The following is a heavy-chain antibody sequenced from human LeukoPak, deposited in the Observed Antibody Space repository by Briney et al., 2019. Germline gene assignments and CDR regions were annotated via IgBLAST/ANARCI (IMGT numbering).Heavy chain of an antibody. J-gene: IGHJ6*03. D-gene: IGHD3-3*01. Sequence: PGGSLRLSCATSGFTFSGYWMHWVRQGPEKGLELVSRIDNDGHGIIYADSVKGRFTTSRDNVKNTLYLQMNSLRVEDTAVYYCAAGGGWDPSFGVVTHIDAWGKGTTVGVS. CDR2: IDNDGHGI. V-gene: IGHV3-74*01. CDR1: GFTFSGYW. CDR3: AAGGGWDPSFGVVTHIDA.